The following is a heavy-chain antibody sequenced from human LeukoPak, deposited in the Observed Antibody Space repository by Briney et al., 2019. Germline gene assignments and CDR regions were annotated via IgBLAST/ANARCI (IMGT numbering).Heavy chain of an antibody. CDR1: GFTFSTYW. CDR2: ISGSGGST. J-gene: IGHJ6*03. D-gene: IGHD2-15*01. Sequence: PGGSLRLSCVASGFTFSTYWMSWVRQAPGKGLEWVSAISGSGGSTYYADSVKGRFTISRDNSKNTLFLQMNSLRAEDTAVYYCATPAPHNFYHYYYMNVWGKGTTVTVSS. CDR3: ATPAPHNFYHYYYMNV. V-gene: IGHV3-23*01.